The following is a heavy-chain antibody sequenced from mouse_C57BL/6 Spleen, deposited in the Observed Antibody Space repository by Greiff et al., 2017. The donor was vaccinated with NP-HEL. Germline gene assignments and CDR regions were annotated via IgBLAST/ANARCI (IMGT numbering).Heavy chain of an antibody. Sequence: EVQLQQSGPVLVKPGASVKMSCKASGYTFTDYYMNWVKQSHGKSLEWIGVINPYNGGTSYNQKFKGKATLTVEKSSRTAYMELNSLTSEDSAVYYCARSRNYYGSSYAMDYWGQGTSVTVSS. CDR3: ARSRNYYGSSYAMDY. J-gene: IGHJ4*01. D-gene: IGHD1-1*01. V-gene: IGHV1-19*01. CDR2: INPYNGGT. CDR1: GYTFTDYY.